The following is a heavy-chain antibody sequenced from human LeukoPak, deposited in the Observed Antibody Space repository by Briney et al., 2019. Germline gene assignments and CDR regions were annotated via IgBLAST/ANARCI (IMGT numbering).Heavy chain of an antibody. CDR3: AVTGGYAFDY. CDR2: IYSGGST. J-gene: IGHJ4*02. CDR1: GFTVSANY. Sequence: GGSLRLSCAASGFTVSANYMSWVRQALGKGLEWVSVIYSGGSTYYADSVKGRFTISRDTSKNTVFLQMISLRVEDTAVYYCAVTGGYAFDYWGPGTLVTVSS. V-gene: IGHV3-66*01. D-gene: IGHD3-22*01.